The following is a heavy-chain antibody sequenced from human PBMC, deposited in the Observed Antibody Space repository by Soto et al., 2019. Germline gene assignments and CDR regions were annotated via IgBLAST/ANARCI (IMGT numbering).Heavy chain of an antibody. V-gene: IGHV3-73*01. J-gene: IGHJ3*02. CDR1: GFTFSGSA. D-gene: IGHD1-26*01. CDR2: IRSKANSYAT. Sequence: VGSLRLSCAASGFTFSGSAMHWVRQASGKGLEWVGRIRSKANSYATAYAASVKGRFTISRDDSKNTAYLQMNSLKTEDTAVYYCTRPEWEPSDDAFDIWGQGTMVTVSS. CDR3: TRPEWEPSDDAFDI.